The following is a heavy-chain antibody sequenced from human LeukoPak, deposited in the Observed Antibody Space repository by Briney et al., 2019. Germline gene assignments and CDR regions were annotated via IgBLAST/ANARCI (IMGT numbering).Heavy chain of an antibody. CDR3: ARVVTAAARTYYYMDV. CDR1: GFIFSSYT. D-gene: IGHD6-13*01. V-gene: IGHV3-21*01. CDR2: ISSSSYYI. Sequence: PGGSLRLSCAASGFIFSSYTMNWVRQAPGKGLEWVSSISSSSYYIYYADSVKGRFTISRDNAKNSLYLQMNSLRAEDTAVYYCARVVTAAARTYYYMDVWGKGTTVTVSS. J-gene: IGHJ6*03.